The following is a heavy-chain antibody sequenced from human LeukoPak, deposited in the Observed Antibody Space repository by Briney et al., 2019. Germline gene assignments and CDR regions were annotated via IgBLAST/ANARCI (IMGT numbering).Heavy chain of an antibody. J-gene: IGHJ4*02. D-gene: IGHD3-10*01. CDR1: GVSISNYY. CDR3: VRFGELFYFDY. V-gene: IGHV4-59*01. Sequence: PSETLSLTCAVSGVSISNYYWSWIRQPPGKGLEWIGYIYYSGSTNYNPSLKSRVTISVDTSKNQFSLKLSSVTAADTAVYYCVRFGELFYFDYWGQGTLVTVSS. CDR2: IYYSGST.